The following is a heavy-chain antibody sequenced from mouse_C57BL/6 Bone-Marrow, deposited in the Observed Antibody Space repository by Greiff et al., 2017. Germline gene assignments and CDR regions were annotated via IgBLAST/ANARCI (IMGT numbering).Heavy chain of an antibody. J-gene: IGHJ1*03. CDR3: ARPSRSGYFDV. CDR1: GFTFSDYY. V-gene: IGHV5-12*01. CDR2: ISNGGGST. Sequence: EVMLVESGGGLVQPGGSLKLSCAASGFTFSDYYMYWVRQTPEKRLEWVAYISNGGGSTYYPDTVKGRFTISRDNAKNTLYLQMSRLKSEDTAMYYCARPSRSGYFDVWGTGTTVTVSS.